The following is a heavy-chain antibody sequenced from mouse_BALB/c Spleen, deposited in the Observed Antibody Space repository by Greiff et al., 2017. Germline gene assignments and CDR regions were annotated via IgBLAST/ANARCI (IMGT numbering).Heavy chain of an antibody. CDR2: INPSNGGT. Sequence: QVQLQQSGAELVKPGASVKLSCKASGYTFTSYYLYWVKQRPGQGLEWIGGINPSNGGTNFNEKFKSKATLTVDKSSSTAYMQLSSLTSDDSAVYFCARDGYGCSYAMDYWGQGTLVTVS. D-gene: IGHD2-2*01. CDR3: ARDGYGCSYAMDY. V-gene: IGHV1-53*01. J-gene: IGHJ4*01. CDR1: GYTFTSYY.